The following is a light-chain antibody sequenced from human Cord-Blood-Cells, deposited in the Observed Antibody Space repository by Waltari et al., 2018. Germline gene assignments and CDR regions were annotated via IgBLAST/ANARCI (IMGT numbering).Light chain of an antibody. Sequence: QSVLTQPPSASGTPGQRVPIPCSGSSPNLGSNTGTWYQQLPGPAPKLLIYSNNQRPSGVPDRFSGSKSGTSASLAISGLQSEDEADYYCAAWDDSLNGWVFGGGTKLTVL. J-gene: IGLJ3*02. CDR1: SPNLGSNT. CDR2: SNN. V-gene: IGLV1-44*01. CDR3: AAWDDSLNGWV.